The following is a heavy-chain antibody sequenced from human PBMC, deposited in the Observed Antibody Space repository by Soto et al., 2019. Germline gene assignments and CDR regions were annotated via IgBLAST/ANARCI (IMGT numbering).Heavy chain of an antibody. D-gene: IGHD3-22*01. Sequence: PGGSLRLSCAASGFTFISYGMHWVRRAPGKGLEWVAVISYDGSNKYYADSVKGRFTISRDNSKNTLYLQMNSLRAEDTAVYYCAKSPIDYYDSSGYYDYYYGMDVWGQGTTVTVSS. J-gene: IGHJ6*02. CDR3: AKSPIDYYDSSGYYDYYYGMDV. CDR1: GFTFISYG. CDR2: ISYDGSNK. V-gene: IGHV3-30*18.